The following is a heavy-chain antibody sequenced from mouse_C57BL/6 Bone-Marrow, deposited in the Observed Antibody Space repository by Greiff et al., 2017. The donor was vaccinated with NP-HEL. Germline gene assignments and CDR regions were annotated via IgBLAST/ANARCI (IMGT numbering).Heavy chain of an antibody. CDR1: GYTFTSYW. CDR3: ARGGSWFAY. V-gene: IGHV1-64*01. J-gene: IGHJ3*01. Sequence: QVQLQQPGAELVKPGASVKLSCKASGYTFTSYWMHWVKQRPGQGLEWIGTIHPNSGSTNYTEKFKGKATLTVDKASSTAYLQLSSLTSEDAAVYYCARGGSWFAYWGQGTLVTVSA. CDR2: IHPNSGST.